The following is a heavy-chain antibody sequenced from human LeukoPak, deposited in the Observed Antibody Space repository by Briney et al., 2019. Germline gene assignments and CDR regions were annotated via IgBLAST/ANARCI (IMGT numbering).Heavy chain of an antibody. CDR1: GFTVSSSY. CDR2: IYSGGTT. V-gene: IGHV3-53*01. D-gene: IGHD1-26*01. J-gene: IGHJ4*02. CDR3: ARGHIGTYHYFDY. Sequence: TGGSLRLSCAASGFTVSSSYMSWVRQAPEKGLEWVSVIYSGGTTYYADSVKGRFTISRDNSMNALYLQMNSLRAEDTALYYCARGHIGTYHYFDYWGQGTLVTVSS.